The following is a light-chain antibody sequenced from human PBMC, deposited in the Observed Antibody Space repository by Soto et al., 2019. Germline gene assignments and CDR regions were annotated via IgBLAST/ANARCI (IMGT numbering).Light chain of an antibody. CDR2: RNN. CDR3: AAWDDSLSGYV. CDR1: SSNIGSNY. J-gene: IGLJ1*01. V-gene: IGLV1-47*01. Sequence: QSVLTQPPSASGTPGQRVTISCSGSSSNIGSNYVYWYQQLPGTAPKLLIYRNNQRPSGVPDRFSGSKSGTSASLAISGLRSEDEADYYCAAWDDSLSGYVFGTGTKL.